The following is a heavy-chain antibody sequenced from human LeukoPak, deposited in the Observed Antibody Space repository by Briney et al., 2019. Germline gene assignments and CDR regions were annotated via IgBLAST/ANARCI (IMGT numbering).Heavy chain of an antibody. J-gene: IGHJ4*02. Sequence: GGSLRLSCAASGFTFSNYAMSWVRQAPGKGLEWVSGISGSVNTTYYADSVKGRFTISRDNSKNTLFLQMNSLTVDDTAFYYCAKESYYDGTGYFDCWGQGTLVTVSS. CDR1: GFTFSNYA. V-gene: IGHV3-23*01. CDR2: ISGSVNTT. D-gene: IGHD3-22*01. CDR3: AKESYYDGTGYFDC.